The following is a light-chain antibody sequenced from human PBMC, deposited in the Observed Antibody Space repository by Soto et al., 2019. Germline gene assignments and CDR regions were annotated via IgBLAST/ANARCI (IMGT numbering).Light chain of an antibody. J-gene: IGKJ1*01. Sequence: DIQMTQSPSTLSASVGDRVTITCRASQSVGAWLAWFQQKPGKAPKLLIYMASSLQSGVPSRFSGSGSGTEFTLTISSLQPDDFATYYCLQYDTYRTFGQGTKVEIK. V-gene: IGKV1-5*03. CDR2: MAS. CDR3: LQYDTYRT. CDR1: QSVGAW.